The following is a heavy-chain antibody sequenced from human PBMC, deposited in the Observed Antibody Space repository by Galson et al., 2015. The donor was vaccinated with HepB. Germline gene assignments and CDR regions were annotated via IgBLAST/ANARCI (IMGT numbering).Heavy chain of an antibody. V-gene: IGHV3-30-3*01. J-gene: IGHJ6*02. D-gene: IGHD6-13*01. CDR2: ISYDGSNK. CDR3: ARDLYSSSLYYYYGMDV. CDR1: GFTFSSYA. Sequence: SLRLSCAASGFTFSSYAMHWVRQAPGKGLEWVAVISYDGSNKYYADSVKGRFTISRDNSKNTLYLQMNSLRAEDTAVYYCARDLYSSSLYYYYGMDVWGQGTTVTVSS.